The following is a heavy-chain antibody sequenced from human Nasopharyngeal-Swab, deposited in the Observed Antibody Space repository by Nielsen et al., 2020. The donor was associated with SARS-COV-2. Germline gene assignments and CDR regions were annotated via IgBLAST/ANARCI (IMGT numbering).Heavy chain of an antibody. CDR2: ISYRGDT. Sequence: SETLSLTCTVSGASISHYLWSWIRQPPGKGLEWIGYISYRGDTKYNPSLRGRVTISVDTSKSQFSLMLNSVTAADTAVYFCAREGDCKNGICHIRGMDVWGKGTTVTVSS. CDR1: GASISHYL. CDR3: AREGDCKNGICHIRGMDV. J-gene: IGHJ6*03. D-gene: IGHD2-8*01. V-gene: IGHV4-59*01.